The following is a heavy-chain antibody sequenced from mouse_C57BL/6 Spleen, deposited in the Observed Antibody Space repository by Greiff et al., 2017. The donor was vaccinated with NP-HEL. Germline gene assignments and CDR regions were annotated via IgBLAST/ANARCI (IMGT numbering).Heavy chain of an antibody. CDR1: GYTFTSYW. V-gene: IGHV1-52*01. CDR3: ARSGDYYGSSPAYYAMDY. Sequence: QVQLKQPGAELVRPGSSVKLSCKASGYTFTSYWMHWVQQRPIQGLEWIGNIDPSDSETHYTQKFQDKATLTVDKSSSTAYMQLSSLTSEDSAVYYCARSGDYYGSSPAYYAMDYWGQGTSVTVSS. CDR2: IDPSDSET. J-gene: IGHJ4*01. D-gene: IGHD1-1*01.